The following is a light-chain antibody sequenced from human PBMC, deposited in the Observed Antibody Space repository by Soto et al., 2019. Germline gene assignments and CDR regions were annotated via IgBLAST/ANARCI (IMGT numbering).Light chain of an antibody. CDR3: QHYKNWPL. Sequence: MMMTQSPATLSVSPGERVTLSCRTSHSVNSHVAWYQQKPGQAPMLLLYGASTRATGIPVRFSGSGFGSEFTLTISSLQSEDFAVYYCQHYKNWPLFGQGTRLDI. CDR2: GAS. CDR1: HSVNSH. J-gene: IGKJ5*01. V-gene: IGKV3-15*01.